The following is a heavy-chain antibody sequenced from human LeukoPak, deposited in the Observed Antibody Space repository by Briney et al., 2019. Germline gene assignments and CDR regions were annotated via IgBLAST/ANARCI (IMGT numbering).Heavy chain of an antibody. CDR2: INPNSGGT. Sequence: ASVKVSCKASGYTFTSYSMHWVRQAPGQGLEWMGWINPNSGGTNYAQKFQGRVTMTRDTSISTAYMELSRLRSDDTAVYYCARDHGDYPLGWFDPWGQGTLVTVSS. V-gene: IGHV1-2*02. CDR1: GYTFTSYS. J-gene: IGHJ5*02. D-gene: IGHD4-17*01. CDR3: ARDHGDYPLGWFDP.